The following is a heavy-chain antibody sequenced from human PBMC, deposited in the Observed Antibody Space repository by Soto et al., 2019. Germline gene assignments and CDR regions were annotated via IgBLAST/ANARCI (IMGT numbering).Heavy chain of an antibody. CDR2: ISYDGSNK. Sequence: GGSLRLSCAASGFTFSSYGMHWVRQAPGKGLEWVAVISYDGSNKYYADSVKGRFTISRDNSKNTLYLQMNSLRAEDTAVYYCANPRNTAVAYYYYGMDVWGQGTTVTVSS. D-gene: IGHD6-19*01. CDR1: GFTFSSYG. CDR3: ANPRNTAVAYYYYGMDV. J-gene: IGHJ6*02. V-gene: IGHV3-30*18.